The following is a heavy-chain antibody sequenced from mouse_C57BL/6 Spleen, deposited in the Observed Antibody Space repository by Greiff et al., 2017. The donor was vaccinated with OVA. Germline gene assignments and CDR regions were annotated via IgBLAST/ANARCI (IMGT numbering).Heavy chain of an antibody. CDR1: GFSLTSYG. CDR2: IWSGGST. V-gene: IGHV2-2*01. CDR3: ARKYSSGYVWEAMDY. J-gene: IGHJ4*01. D-gene: IGHD3-2*02. Sequence: VKLQESGPGLVQPSQCLSISCTVSGFSLTSYGVHWVRQSPGKGLEWLGVIWSGGSTDYNAAFISRLSISKDNSKSQVFFKMNSLQADDTAIYYCARKYSSGYVWEAMDYWGQGTSVTVSS.